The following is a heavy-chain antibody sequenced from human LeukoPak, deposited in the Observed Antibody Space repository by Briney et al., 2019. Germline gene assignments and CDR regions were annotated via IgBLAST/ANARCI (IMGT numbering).Heavy chain of an antibody. J-gene: IGHJ5*02. V-gene: IGHV5-51*01. D-gene: IGHD3-22*01. CDR3: ARQFSTMIGFYGWFDP. Sequence: GESLKISCKGSGYSFTTHWIGWVRQMPGKGLEWMGIIYPDDSNTRYSPSFQGQVTLSADKSINTAYLQWSSLRASDTAMYYCARQFSTMIGFYGWFDPWGQGTLVTVSS. CDR2: IYPDDSNT. CDR1: GYSFTTHW.